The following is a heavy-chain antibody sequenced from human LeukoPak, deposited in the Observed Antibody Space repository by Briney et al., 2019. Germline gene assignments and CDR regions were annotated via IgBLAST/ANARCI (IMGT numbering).Heavy chain of an antibody. CDR2: MSGGGGST. CDR1: GFTFSSYD. V-gene: IGHV3-23*01. CDR3: ATVRQGSTRDFEY. D-gene: IGHD5/OR15-5a*01. J-gene: IGHJ4*02. Sequence: GGSLRLSCAASGFTFSSYDMSWVRQAPGRGLEWVSTMSGGGGSTYHADSVKGRFTISRDISRNTLYLQMTSLRAEDTAVYFCATVRQGSTRDFEYWGQGTLVTVSS.